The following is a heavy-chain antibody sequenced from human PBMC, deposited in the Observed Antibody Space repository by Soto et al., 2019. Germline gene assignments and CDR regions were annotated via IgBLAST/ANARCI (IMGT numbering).Heavy chain of an antibody. Sequence: GGSLRLSCAASGFTFGDYEMSWIRQAAGKGPEWVSFLSRSGNTIYYADSVKGRFSISRDNAENSLHLQMNSLRDEDTAVYYCRLDFWSPKDYCYGMYVWGQGTTVTVSS. CDR2: LSRSGNTI. D-gene: IGHD3-3*01. V-gene: IGHV3-11*04. CDR1: GFTFGDYE. J-gene: IGHJ6*02. CDR3: RLDFWSPKDYCYGMYV.